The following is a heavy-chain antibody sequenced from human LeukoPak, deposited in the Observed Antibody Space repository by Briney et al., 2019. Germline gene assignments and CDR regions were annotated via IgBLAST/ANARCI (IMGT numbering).Heavy chain of an antibody. D-gene: IGHD1-26*01. J-gene: IGHJ5*02. CDR3: ARGHRVMGATRWFDP. CDR2: MNPNSGNT. CDR1: GYTFTSYD. Sequence: ASVKVSCKASGYTFTSYDITWVRQATGQGLEWMGWMNPNSGNTAYVPKFQGRITMTRNTSISTAYMELSSLRSDDTAMYYCARGHRVMGATRWFDPWGQGTRVTVSS. V-gene: IGHV1-8*01.